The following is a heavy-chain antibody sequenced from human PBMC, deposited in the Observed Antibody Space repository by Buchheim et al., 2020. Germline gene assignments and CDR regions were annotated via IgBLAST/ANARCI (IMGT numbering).Heavy chain of an antibody. CDR2: ITSRDFDT. CDR3: AKDPSSSSGWYFDL. CDR1: RFTFSTYA. V-gene: IGHV3-23*01. Sequence: EVQLLESGGGLVQPGGSLRLSCAASRFTFSTYAMTWVRQAPGKGLEWVSSITSRDFDTYYADSVKGRFIISRDNSKYTLYLQMNRLGVDDTAMYYCAKDPSSSSGWYFDLWGRGTL. J-gene: IGHJ2*01. D-gene: IGHD6-6*01.